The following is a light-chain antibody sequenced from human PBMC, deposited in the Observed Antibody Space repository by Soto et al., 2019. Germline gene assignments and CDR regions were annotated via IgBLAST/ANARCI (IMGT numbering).Light chain of an antibody. Sequence: EIVLTQSPGTLSLSPGERATLSCRASQSVSSTYLAWYQQKPGQAPRLLIYGASSRATGIPDRFSGGGSGTDFTLTISRVEPEDFAVYYSQQCGSSPSTLGQGTKVDIK. CDR1: QSVSSTY. V-gene: IGKV3-20*01. CDR3: QQCGSSPST. J-gene: IGKJ1*01. CDR2: GAS.